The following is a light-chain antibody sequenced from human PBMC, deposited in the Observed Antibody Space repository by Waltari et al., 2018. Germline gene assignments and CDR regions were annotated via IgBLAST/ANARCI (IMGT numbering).Light chain of an antibody. CDR2: ANY. CDR3: ATWDDSLSGRV. V-gene: IGLV1-44*01. Sequence: QSVLTQPPSASGTPGQRLTITCSRSSYTTGTNTVTWYQPLPGTPPKTVIFANYHRPSGVPDRFSASKSGTSASLVISGLQSEDEADYFCATWDDSLSGRVFGGGTKVTVL. J-gene: IGLJ3*02. CDR1: SYTTGTNT.